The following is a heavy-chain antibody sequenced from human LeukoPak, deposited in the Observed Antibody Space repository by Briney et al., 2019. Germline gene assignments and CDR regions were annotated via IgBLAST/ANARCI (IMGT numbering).Heavy chain of an antibody. CDR2: ISGSGGST. CDR1: GSTFSSYA. J-gene: IGHJ4*02. D-gene: IGHD3-22*01. CDR3: VRDLEGYYHI. Sequence: GGSLRLSCAASGSTFSSYAMSWVRQAPGKGLEWVSAISGSGGSTYYADSVKGRFTISRDNAKNSLYLQMNSLGAEDTAVYYCVRDLEGYYHIWGQGTLVTVSS. V-gene: IGHV3-23*01.